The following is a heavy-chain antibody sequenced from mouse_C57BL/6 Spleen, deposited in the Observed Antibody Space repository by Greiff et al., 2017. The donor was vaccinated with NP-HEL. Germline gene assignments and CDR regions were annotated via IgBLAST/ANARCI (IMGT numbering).Heavy chain of an antibody. D-gene: IGHD1-1*01. Sequence: VQLKESGPVLVKPGASVKMSCKASGYTFTDYYMNWVKQSHGKSLEWIGVINPYNGGTSYNQKFKGKATLTVDKSSSTAYMELNSLTSEDSAVYYCASSGSSFAYWGQGTLVTVSA. J-gene: IGHJ3*01. CDR3: ASSGSSFAY. CDR1: GYTFTDYY. CDR2: INPYNGGT. V-gene: IGHV1-19*01.